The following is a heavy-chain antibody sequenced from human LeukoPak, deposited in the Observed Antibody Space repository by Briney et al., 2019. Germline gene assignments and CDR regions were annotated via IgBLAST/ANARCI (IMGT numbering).Heavy chain of an antibody. CDR2: IKEDGSE. D-gene: IGHD6-13*01. J-gene: IGHJ4*02. CDR1: GVPVSSNS. V-gene: IGHV3-7*01. Sequence: PWGSLRLSCTVSGVPVSSNSWNWGRQAPGKGLEWVANIKEDGSESYVDSVKGRFTISRDNAKNSLYLQMDSLRAEDTAVYYCAKREWGSSWAFDYWGQGTLVTVSS. CDR3: AKREWGSSWAFDY.